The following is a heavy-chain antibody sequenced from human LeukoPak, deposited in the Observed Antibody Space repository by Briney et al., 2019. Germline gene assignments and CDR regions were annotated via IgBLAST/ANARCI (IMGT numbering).Heavy chain of an antibody. CDR3: ARYCSSISCYRYFDY. CDR1: GGSISSYY. J-gene: IGHJ4*02. CDR2: IYYSGST. D-gene: IGHD2-2*01. Sequence: KTSETLSLTCTVSGGSISSYYWSWIRQPPGKGLEWIGYIYYSGSTNYNPSLKSRVTISVDTSKNQFSLKLSSVTAADTAVYYCARYCSSISCYRYFDYWGQGTLVTVSS. V-gene: IGHV4-59*08.